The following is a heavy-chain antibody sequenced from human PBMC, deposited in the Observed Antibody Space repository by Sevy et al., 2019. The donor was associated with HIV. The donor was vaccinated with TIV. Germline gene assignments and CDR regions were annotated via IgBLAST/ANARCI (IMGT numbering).Heavy chain of an antibody. J-gene: IGHJ4*02. CDR3: MKTPLGRVSGTGY. V-gene: IGHV3-30*02. D-gene: IGHD3-9*01. CDR2: IRFDGSAK. Sequence: GGSLRLSCAASVFTFSRSGMHWVRQAPGKGLEWLTFIRFDGSAKYYADSVKGRFTISRDNSKNTLYFQMNSLRPEDTAVYYCMKTPLGRVSGTGYWGQGTLVTVSS. CDR1: VFTFSRSG.